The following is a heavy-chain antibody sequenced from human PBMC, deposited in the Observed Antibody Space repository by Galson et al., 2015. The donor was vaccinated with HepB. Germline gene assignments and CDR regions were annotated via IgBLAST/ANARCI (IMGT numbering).Heavy chain of an antibody. CDR2: IKQDGSET. CDR3: ARDHPYDFWSGRLDV. CDR1: GFMFSSYW. V-gene: IGHV3-7*03. D-gene: IGHD3-3*01. J-gene: IGHJ6*04. Sequence: SLRLSCAASGFMFSSYWMTWVRQAPGTGLEWVANIKQDGSETYSVDSVKGRFSIYRDNDKNSLFLQMNSLRAEDTAVYYCARDHPYDFWSGRLDVWGKGTTVTVSS.